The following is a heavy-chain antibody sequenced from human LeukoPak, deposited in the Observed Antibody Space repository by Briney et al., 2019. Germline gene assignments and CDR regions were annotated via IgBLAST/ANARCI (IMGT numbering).Heavy chain of an antibody. V-gene: IGHV1-69*04. Sequence: SVKVSCKASGGTFSSYAISWVRQAPGQGLEWMGRIIPILGIANYAQKFQGRVTITADKSTSTAYMELSSLRSEDTAVYYCAREWISSSSGLNPYLDYWGQGTLVTVSS. CDR3: AREWISSSSGLNPYLDY. CDR2: IIPILGIA. CDR1: GGTFSSYA. D-gene: IGHD6-19*01. J-gene: IGHJ4*02.